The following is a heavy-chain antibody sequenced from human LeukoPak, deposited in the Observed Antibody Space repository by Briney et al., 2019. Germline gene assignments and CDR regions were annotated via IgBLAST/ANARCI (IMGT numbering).Heavy chain of an antibody. J-gene: IGHJ4*02. D-gene: IGHD5-24*01. V-gene: IGHV4-59*08. CDR1: GGSISNYY. CDR3: ARLDAAAGRYLQFFY. Sequence: SETLSLTCTVSGGSISNYYWSWIRQSPEKGLEWIGYIHDSGSTNYNPSLKSRVTISVDTSKNQFSLKLSPVTAADTAAYYCARLDAAAGRYLQFFYWGQGTLVTVSS. CDR2: IHDSGST.